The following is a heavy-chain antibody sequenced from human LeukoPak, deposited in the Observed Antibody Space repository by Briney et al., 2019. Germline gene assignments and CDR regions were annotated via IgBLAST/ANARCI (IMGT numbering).Heavy chain of an antibody. J-gene: IGHJ4*02. D-gene: IGHD6-13*01. CDR3: ARGGIAAAGFPFDY. CDR2: FDPEDGET. CDR1: GYTLTELS. Sequence: ASVKVSCKVSGYTLTELSMHWVRQAPGKGLEWMGGFDPEDGETIYAQKFQGRVTMTRDTSISTAYMELSRLRSDDTAVYYCARGGIAAAGFPFDYWGQGTLVTVSS. V-gene: IGHV1-24*01.